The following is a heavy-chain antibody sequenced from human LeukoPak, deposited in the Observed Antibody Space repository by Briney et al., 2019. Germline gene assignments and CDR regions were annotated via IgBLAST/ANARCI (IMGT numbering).Heavy chain of an antibody. CDR1: GYTFTGYY. Sequence: ASVKVSCKDSGYTFTGYYMHWVRQAPGQGVEWMGWINPNSGGTNSAQKFQGRVTMTRDTSTSTAYMELSRLRSDDTAVYYCAKYYYDSSGYYYPADWGQGTRVTVSS. D-gene: IGHD3-22*01. V-gene: IGHV1-2*02. CDR3: AKYYYDSSGYYYPAD. CDR2: INPNSGGT. J-gene: IGHJ4*02.